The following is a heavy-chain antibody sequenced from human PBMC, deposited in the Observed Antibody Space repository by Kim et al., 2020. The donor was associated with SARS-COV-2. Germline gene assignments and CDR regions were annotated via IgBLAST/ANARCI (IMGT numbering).Heavy chain of an antibody. J-gene: IGHJ6*02. D-gene: IGHD2-15*01. CDR2: INPYNGDT. CDR3: ARRLTAVTPYYGMDV. V-gene: IGHV1-18*01. CDR1: GYIFNTYG. Sequence: ASVNVSCKASGYIFNTYGISWVRQAPGQGLEWMGWINPYNGDTKYAQKLQGRVTMTTDTSTGTAYMELRSLRLDDTATYYCARRLTAVTPYYGMDVWGQGTTVTVSS.